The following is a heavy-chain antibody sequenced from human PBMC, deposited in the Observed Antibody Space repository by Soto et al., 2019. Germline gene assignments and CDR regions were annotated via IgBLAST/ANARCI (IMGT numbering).Heavy chain of an antibody. V-gene: IGHV3-53*01. CDR2: IYSGGNT. Sequence: HPGGSLRLSCAASGFTVSSNYMSWVRQAPGKGLEWVSVIYSGGNTYYADSVKGRFTISRDNSKNTLYLQMNSLRAEDTAVYYCARERTARPYYYYGMDVWGQGTTVTVSS. CDR3: ARERTARPYYYYGMDV. J-gene: IGHJ6*02. CDR1: GFTVSSNY. D-gene: IGHD6-6*01.